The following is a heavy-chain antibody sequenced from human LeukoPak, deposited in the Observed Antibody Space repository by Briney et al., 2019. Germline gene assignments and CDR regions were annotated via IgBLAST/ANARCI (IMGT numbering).Heavy chain of an antibody. CDR1: GGSISSGGYY. D-gene: IGHD5-18*01. CDR2: IYYSGST. Sequence: SETLSLTCTVSGGSISSGGYYWSWIRQHPGKGLEWIGYIYYSGSTYYNPSLKSRVTISVDTSKNQFSLKLSSVTAADTAVYYCARGDVDTAMVTWGQGTLVTVSS. V-gene: IGHV4-31*03. CDR3: ARGDVDTAMVT. J-gene: IGHJ5*02.